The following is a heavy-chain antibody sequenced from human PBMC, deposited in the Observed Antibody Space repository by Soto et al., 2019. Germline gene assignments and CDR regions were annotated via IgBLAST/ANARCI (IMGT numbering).Heavy chain of an antibody. V-gene: IGHV1-8*02. Sequence: ASVKVSCEASGYSFTSYDINCVRQATGQGLEWMGWMNPNNGNTDYAQKLQGRVTMTRDTSISTAYMELRSLRSEDTAVYYCASPGGRELTSYGFVVWGQGTM. J-gene: IGHJ3*01. CDR1: GYSFTSYD. CDR3: ASPGGRELTSYGFVV. D-gene: IGHD3-16*01. CDR2: MNPNNGNT.